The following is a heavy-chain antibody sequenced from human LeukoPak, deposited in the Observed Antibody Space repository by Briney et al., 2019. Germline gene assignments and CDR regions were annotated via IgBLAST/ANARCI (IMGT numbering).Heavy chain of an antibody. J-gene: IGHJ3*02. CDR1: GFTFSSYW. CDR2: ISGSGGST. V-gene: IGHV3-23*01. CDR3: AKDQGPGNDAFDI. Sequence: GGSLRLSCAASGFTFSSYWMSWVRQAPGKGLEWVSAISGSGGSTYYADSVKGRFTISRDNSKNTLYLQMNSLRAEDTAVYYCAKDQGPGNDAFDIWGQGTMVTVSS.